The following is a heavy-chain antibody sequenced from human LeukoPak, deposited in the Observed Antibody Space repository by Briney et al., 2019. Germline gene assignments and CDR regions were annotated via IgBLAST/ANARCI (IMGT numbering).Heavy chain of an antibody. CDR3: ARITDGSLDY. CDR2: IIPILGIA. D-gene: IGHD3-10*01. V-gene: IGHV1-69*02. J-gene: IGHJ4*02. CDR1: GYTFTGYY. Sequence: GASVKISCKASGYTFTGYYMHWVRQAPGQGLEWMGRIIPILGIANYAQKFQGRVTITADKSTSTAYMELSSLRSEDTAVYYCARITDGSLDYWGQGTLVTVSS.